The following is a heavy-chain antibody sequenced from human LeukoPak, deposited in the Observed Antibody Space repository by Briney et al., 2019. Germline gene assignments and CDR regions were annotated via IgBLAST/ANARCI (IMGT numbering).Heavy chain of an antibody. V-gene: IGHV3-66*04. J-gene: IGHJ4*02. CDR3: ARRAGEYSHPYDY. CDR2: IHSGGST. D-gene: IGHD4-17*01. Sequence: PGESLRLSCAASGFTFTTYWMSWVRQAPGKGLEWVSLIHSGGSTYYADSVKGRFTISRDNSKNTLYLQMNSLRAEDTAVYYCARRAGEYSHPYDYWGQGTLVTVSS. CDR1: GFTFTTYW.